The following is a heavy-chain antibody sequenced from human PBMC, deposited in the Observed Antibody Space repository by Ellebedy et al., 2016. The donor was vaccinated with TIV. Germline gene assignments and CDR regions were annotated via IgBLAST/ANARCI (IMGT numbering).Heavy chain of an antibody. CDR2: SHSSVTN. J-gene: IGHJ4*02. CDR1: GGSITSDY. V-gene: IGHV4-4*07. Sequence: MPSETLSLTCTVSGGSITSDYWSCIRQPAGKGLEWIGRSHSSVTNNYNPSLKSRVTMSVDTSKNQFSLKLSSVNDADTAVYYGGGSRDGYIDYWGQGTPVTVSS. CDR3: GGSRDGYIDY. D-gene: IGHD5-24*01.